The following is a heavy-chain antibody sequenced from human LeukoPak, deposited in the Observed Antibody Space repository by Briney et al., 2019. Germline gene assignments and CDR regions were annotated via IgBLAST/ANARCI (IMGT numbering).Heavy chain of an antibody. CDR1: GFTLDDYA. J-gene: IGHJ6*02. CDR2: ISWNSGSI. Sequence: GRSLRLSCAASGFTLDDYAMHWVRQAPGKGLEWVSGISWNSGSIGYADSVKGRFTISRDNAKNSLYLQMNSLRAEDTALYYCAKDKGLGYCSGGSCYYYGMDVWGQGTTVTVSS. V-gene: IGHV3-9*01. CDR3: AKDKGLGYCSGGSCYYYGMDV. D-gene: IGHD2-15*01.